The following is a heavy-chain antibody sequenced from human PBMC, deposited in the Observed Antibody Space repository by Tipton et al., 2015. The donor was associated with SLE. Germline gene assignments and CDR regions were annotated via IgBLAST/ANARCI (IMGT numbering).Heavy chain of an antibody. Sequence: TLSLTCTVSGGSFMTSTNYWAWIRQPPGKTLEWTGSHYYRGNTHYNPSLKSRVTISVDTSKNQFYLNLNSVTAADTAVYYCARGSDRSGYFGAFDIWGQGATVTVSS. CDR2: HYYRGNT. CDR3: ARGSDRSGYFGAFDI. J-gene: IGHJ3*02. D-gene: IGHD3-22*01. CDR1: GGSFMTSTNY. V-gene: IGHV4-39*07.